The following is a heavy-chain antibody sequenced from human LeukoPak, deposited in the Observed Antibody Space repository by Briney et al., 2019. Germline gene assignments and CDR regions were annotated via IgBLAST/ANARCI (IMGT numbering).Heavy chain of an antibody. D-gene: IGHD3-22*01. CDR3: ARNLFYYESSGQYDAFDI. J-gene: IGHJ3*02. CDR2: IYYSGST. CDR1: GGSIRNYY. Sequence: SETLSLTCTVSGGSIRNYYWSWIRQAPGKGPEWAGYIYYSGSTNYNPSLKSRVTISVDTSRNQLSLKLTSATAADTAVYYCARNLFYYESSGQYDAFDIWGRGTMVTVSS. V-gene: IGHV4-59*08.